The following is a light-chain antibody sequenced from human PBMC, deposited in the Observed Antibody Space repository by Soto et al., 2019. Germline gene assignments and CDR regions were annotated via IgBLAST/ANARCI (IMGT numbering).Light chain of an antibody. CDR1: SSDVGGYNY. V-gene: IGLV2-11*01. Sequence: QSALTQPRSVSGSPGQSVTISCTGTSSDVGGYNYVSWYQQHPGKAPKLMIYDVSKRPSGVPDRFSGSKSGNTASLTISGXXXXXXXXXYCCSYAGSSHVVFGGGTKLTV. CDR3: CSYAGSSHVV. J-gene: IGLJ2*01. CDR2: DVS.